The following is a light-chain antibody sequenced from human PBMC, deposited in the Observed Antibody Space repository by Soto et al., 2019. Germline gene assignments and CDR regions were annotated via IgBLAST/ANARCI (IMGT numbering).Light chain of an antibody. V-gene: IGKV3-20*01. Sequence: EMVLRPSPDTLSVSPGGRATLSCRASQSVSSYLAWYQQKPGQAPRLLIYDASNRATGIPDTFSGSGSGTDFTLTISRLEPEDFAVYYCQQYGSSPVMFGQGTKVDIK. J-gene: IGKJ1*01. CDR3: QQYGSSPVM. CDR2: DAS. CDR1: QSVSSY.